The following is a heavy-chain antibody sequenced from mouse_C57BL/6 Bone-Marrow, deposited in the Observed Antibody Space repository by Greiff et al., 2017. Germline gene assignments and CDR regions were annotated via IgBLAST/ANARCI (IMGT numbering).Heavy chain of an antibody. CDR1: GFTFSSYA. J-gene: IGHJ1*03. Sequence: EVKLVESGGGLVKPGGSLKLSCAASGFTFSSYAMSWVRQTPEKRLEWVATISDGGSYTYYPDNVKGRFTISRDNAKNNLYLEMSHLKSEDTAMYYCARGRRGGPYWYFDVGGTGTTVTVSS. D-gene: IGHD3-3*01. CDR3: ARGRRGGPYWYFDV. V-gene: IGHV5-4*03. CDR2: ISDGGSYT.